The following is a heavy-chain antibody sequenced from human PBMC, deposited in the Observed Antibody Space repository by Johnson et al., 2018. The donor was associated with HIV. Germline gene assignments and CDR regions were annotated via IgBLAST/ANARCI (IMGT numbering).Heavy chain of an antibody. D-gene: IGHD5-18*01. Sequence: VQLVESGGGLVQPGGSLRLSCAASGFSFDDYGMHWVRQAPGKGLQWVSGISWNSGSIGYADSVKGRFTISRDNAKNSLYLKMNSLRAEDTALYYCASDREDPSDSYGAFDIWGQGTLVTVSS. V-gene: IGHV3-9*01. CDR1: GFSFDDYG. CDR2: ISWNSGSI. CDR3: ASDREDPSDSYGAFDI. J-gene: IGHJ3*02.